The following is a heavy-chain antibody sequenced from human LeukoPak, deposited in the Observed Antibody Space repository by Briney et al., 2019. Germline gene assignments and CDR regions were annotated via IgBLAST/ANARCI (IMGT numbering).Heavy chain of an antibody. D-gene: IGHD6-19*01. V-gene: IGHV1-46*01. Sequence: EASVKVSCKASGYTLTSYGISWVRQARGQGLEWMGIINPSGGNTNYAQKFQGRVTMTRDTSTSTVYMELSSLRSEDTAVYYCARFAVHRRITVAGQFGLDYWGQGTLVSVSS. J-gene: IGHJ4*02. CDR2: INPSGGNT. CDR1: GYTLTSYG. CDR3: ARFAVHRRITVAGQFGLDY.